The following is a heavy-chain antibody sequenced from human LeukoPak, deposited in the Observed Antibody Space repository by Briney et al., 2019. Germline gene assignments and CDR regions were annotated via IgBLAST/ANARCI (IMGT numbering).Heavy chain of an antibody. Sequence: PGGSLRLSCAASGLTFSSYSMNWVRQAPGKGLEWVSSISSSSSYIYYADSVKGRFTISRDNAKNSLYLQMNSLRAEDTAVYYCARDSPGAFDIWGQGTMVTVSS. V-gene: IGHV3-21*01. J-gene: IGHJ3*02. CDR1: GLTFSSYS. CDR3: ARDSPGAFDI. CDR2: ISSSSSYI.